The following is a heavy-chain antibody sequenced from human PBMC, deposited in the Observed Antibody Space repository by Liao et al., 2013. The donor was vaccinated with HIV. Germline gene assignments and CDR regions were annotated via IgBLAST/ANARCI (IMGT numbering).Heavy chain of an antibody. CDR1: GGSISSYY. V-gene: IGHV4-59*01. CDR3: AREKTIFGVDDAFDI. J-gene: IGHJ3*02. CDR2: IYYSGST. D-gene: IGHD3-3*01. Sequence: QVQLQEWGPGLVKPSETLSLTCTVSGGSISSYYWSWIRQPAGKGLEWIGYIYYSGSTNYNPSLKSRVTISVDTSKNQFSLKLSSVTAADTAVYYCAREKTIFGVDDAFDIWGQGTMVTVSS.